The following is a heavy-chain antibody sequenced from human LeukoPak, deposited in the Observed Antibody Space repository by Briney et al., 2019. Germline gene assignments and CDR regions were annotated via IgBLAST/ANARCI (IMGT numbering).Heavy chain of an antibody. D-gene: IGHD3-22*01. CDR3: ARVVINYYDSSGYYLSGLNWFDP. J-gene: IGHJ5*02. CDR1: GYTFTTYY. V-gene: IGHV1-2*02. Sequence: ASVKVSCKASGYTFTTYYVHWVRQAPGQGLEWMGWINPNSGGTNYAQKFQGRVTMTRDTSISTAYMELSRLRSDDTAVYYCARVVINYYDSSGYYLSGLNWFDPWGQGTLVTVSS. CDR2: INPNSGGT.